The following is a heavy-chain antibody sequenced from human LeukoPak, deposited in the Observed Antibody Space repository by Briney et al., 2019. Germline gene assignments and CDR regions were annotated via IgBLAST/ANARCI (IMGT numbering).Heavy chain of an antibody. Sequence: SETLSLTCTVSGGSISSSSYYWGWIRQPPGKGLEWIGSIYYSGSTYYNPSLKSRVTISVDTSKNQFSLKLSSVTAADTAVYYCARIRSSGWSGEEFDYWGQGTLVTVSS. V-gene: IGHV4-39*01. CDR1: GGSISSSSYY. CDR2: IYYSGST. J-gene: IGHJ4*02. D-gene: IGHD6-19*01. CDR3: ARIRSSGWSGEEFDY.